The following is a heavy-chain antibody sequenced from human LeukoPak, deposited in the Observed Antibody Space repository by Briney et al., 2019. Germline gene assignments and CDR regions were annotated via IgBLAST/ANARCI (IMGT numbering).Heavy chain of an antibody. D-gene: IGHD3-22*01. V-gene: IGHV1-2*02. CDR3: ARDYLYYYDSSGYYPDY. CDR2: INPNSGGT. Sequence: GASVKVSCKASGYTFTGYYMHWVRQAPGQGLEWMGWINPNSGGTNYAQKFQGRVTMTRDTSISTAYMELSRLRSDDTAVYYCARDYLYYYDSSGYYPDYWGQGTLVTVSS. CDR1: GYTFTGYY. J-gene: IGHJ4*02.